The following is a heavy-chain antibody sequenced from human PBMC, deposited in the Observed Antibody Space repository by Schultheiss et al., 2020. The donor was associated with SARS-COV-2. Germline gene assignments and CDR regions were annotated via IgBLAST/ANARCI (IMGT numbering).Heavy chain of an antibody. Sequence: SETLSLTCTVSGGSISSYYWSWIRQPPGKGLEWIGYIYYSGSTNYNPSLKSRVTISVDTSKNQFSLNLSSVTAADTAVYYCARRPCSGGSCYHVDYWGQGTLVTVSS. V-gene: IGHV4-59*08. CDR2: IYYSGST. CDR3: ARRPCSGGSCYHVDY. D-gene: IGHD2-15*01. J-gene: IGHJ4*02. CDR1: GGSISSYY.